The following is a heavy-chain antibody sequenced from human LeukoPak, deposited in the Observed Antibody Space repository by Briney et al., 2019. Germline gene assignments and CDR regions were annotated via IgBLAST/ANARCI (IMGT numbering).Heavy chain of an antibody. V-gene: IGHV3-53*01. Sequence: PGGSLRLSCAASGFIFSTYSMNWVRQAPGKGLEWVSVIYSGGSTYYADSVKGRFTISRDNSKNTLYLQMNSLRAEDTAVYYCATHYYYYYGMDVWGQGTTVAVSS. J-gene: IGHJ6*02. CDR1: GFIFSTYS. CDR3: ATHYYYYYGMDV. CDR2: IYSGGST.